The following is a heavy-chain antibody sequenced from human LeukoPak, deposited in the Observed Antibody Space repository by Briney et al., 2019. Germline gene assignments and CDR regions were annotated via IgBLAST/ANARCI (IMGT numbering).Heavy chain of an antibody. V-gene: IGHV3-21*01. J-gene: IGHJ6*02. CDR2: TSSSSSYI. Sequence: GGSLRLSCAASGFTFSSYTMNWVRQAPGKGLEWVSSTSSSSSYIYYADSVKGRLTISRDNAKNSLYLQMNSLRAEDTAVYYCARDPTPRYCSGGSCYTHYGMDVWGQGTTVTVSS. CDR1: GFTFSSYT. CDR3: ARDPTPRYCSGGSCYTHYGMDV. D-gene: IGHD2-15*01.